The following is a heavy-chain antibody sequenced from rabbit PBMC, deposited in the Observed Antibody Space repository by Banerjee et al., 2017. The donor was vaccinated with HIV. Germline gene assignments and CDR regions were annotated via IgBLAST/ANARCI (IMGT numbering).Heavy chain of an antibody. D-gene: IGHD8-1*01. Sequence: SLEESGGDLVKPEGSLTLTCTASGFSFSSYYYMCWVRQAPGKGLEWIACIYGGSGGSTYYASWAKGRFTISKPSSTPVTLHMTSLTAADTATYFCARGSSYYSYYYVMDLWGPGTLVTVS. CDR2: IYGGSGGST. CDR3: ARGSSYYSYYYVMDL. V-gene: IGHV1S40*01. CDR1: GFSFSSYYY. J-gene: IGHJ6*01.